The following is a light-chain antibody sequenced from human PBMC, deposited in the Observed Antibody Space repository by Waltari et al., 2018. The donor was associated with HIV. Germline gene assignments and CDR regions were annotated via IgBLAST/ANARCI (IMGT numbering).Light chain of an antibody. CDR3: LLSYSGARGV. J-gene: IGLJ2*01. CDR1: TGAVPSGHY. CDR2: DTS. Sequence: QAVVTQEPSLPVSPGGTVTPPCASSTGAVPSGHYPYWFQQKPGQAPRTLIYDTSNKHSWTPARFSGSLLGGKAALTLSGAQPEDEAEYYCLLSYSGARGVFGGGTKLTVL. V-gene: IGLV7-46*01.